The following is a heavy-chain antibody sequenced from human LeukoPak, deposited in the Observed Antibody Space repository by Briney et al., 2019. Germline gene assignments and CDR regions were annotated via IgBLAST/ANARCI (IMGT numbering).Heavy chain of an antibody. CDR2: ISPNSGGT. D-gene: IGHD3-22*01. Sequence: ASVKVSCKASGYTFTGYYMHWVRQAPGQGLEWMGWISPNSGGTNYAQKFQGRVTMTRDTSISTAYMELSRLRSDDTAVYYCARDTHYYDSSGYPNWFDPWGQGTLVTVSS. CDR3: ARDTHYYDSSGYPNWFDP. CDR1: GYTFTGYY. J-gene: IGHJ5*02. V-gene: IGHV1-2*02.